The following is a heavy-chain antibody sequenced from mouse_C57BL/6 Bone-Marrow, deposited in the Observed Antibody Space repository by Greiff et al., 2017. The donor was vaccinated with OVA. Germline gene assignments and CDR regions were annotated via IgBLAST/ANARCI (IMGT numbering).Heavy chain of an antibody. Sequence: QVQLQQPGAELVMPGASVKLSCKASGYTFTGYWMHWVKQRPGQGLEWIGEIDPSDSYTNYNQKFKGKSTLTVDKSSSTAYMQLSSLTSEDSAVYYCAREAYYYGSSYRFDYWGQGTTLTVSS. CDR3: AREAYYYGSSYRFDY. V-gene: IGHV1-69*01. J-gene: IGHJ2*01. D-gene: IGHD1-1*01. CDR2: IDPSDSYT. CDR1: GYTFTGYW.